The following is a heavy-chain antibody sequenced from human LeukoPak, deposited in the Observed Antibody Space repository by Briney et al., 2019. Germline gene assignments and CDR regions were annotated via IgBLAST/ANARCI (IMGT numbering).Heavy chain of an antibody. V-gene: IGHV4-39*01. CDR3: AAVEMATITIDY. J-gene: IGHJ4*02. CDR1: GGSISSSSYY. D-gene: IGHD5-24*01. CDR2: ICYSGST. Sequence: SETLSLTCTVSGGSISSSSYYWGWIRQPPGKGLEWIGSICYSGSTYYNPSLKSRVTISVDTSKDQFSLKLSSVTAADTAVYYCAAVEMATITIDYWGQGTLVTVSS.